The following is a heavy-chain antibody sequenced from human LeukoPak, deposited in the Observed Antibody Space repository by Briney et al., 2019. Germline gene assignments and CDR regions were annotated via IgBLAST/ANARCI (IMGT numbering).Heavy chain of an antibody. V-gene: IGHV4-38-2*02. J-gene: IGHJ3*02. CDR1: GYSISSGYY. D-gene: IGHD1-26*01. Sequence: SETLSLTCTVSGYSISSGYYWGWIRQPPGKGLEWIGSIYHSGSTYYNPSLKSRVTISVDTSKNQFSLKLSSVTAADTAVYYCAGGRRRWELLLRTDAFDIWGQGTMVTVSS. CDR2: IYHSGST. CDR3: AGGRRRWELLLRTDAFDI.